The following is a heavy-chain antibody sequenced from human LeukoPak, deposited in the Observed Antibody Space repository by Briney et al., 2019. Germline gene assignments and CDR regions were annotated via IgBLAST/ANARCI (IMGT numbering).Heavy chain of an antibody. Sequence: SQTLSLTCTVSGGSISSGGYYWSWIRQPPGKGLEWIGYIYHSGSTYYNPSLKSRVTISVDRSKNQFSLKLSSVTAADTAVYYCARGPPGIAAAGTGLDYRGQGTLVTVSS. D-gene: IGHD6-13*01. J-gene: IGHJ4*02. CDR2: IYHSGST. CDR3: ARGPPGIAAAGTGLDY. V-gene: IGHV4-30-2*01. CDR1: GGSISSGGYY.